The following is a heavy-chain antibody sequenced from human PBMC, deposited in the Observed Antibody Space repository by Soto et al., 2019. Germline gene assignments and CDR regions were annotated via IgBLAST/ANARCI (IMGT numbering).Heavy chain of an antibody. CDR2: IYYSGST. CDR3: AREGDIVVSY. Sequence: IRQPPGKGLEWIGYIYYSGSTYYNPSLKSRVTISVDTSKNQFSLKLSSVTAADTAVYYCAREGDIVVSYWGQGTLVTVSS. D-gene: IGHD5-12*01. V-gene: IGHV4-30-4*01. J-gene: IGHJ4*02.